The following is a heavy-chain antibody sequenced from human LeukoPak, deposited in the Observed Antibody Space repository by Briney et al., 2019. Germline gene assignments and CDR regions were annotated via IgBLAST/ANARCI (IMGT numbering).Heavy chain of an antibody. CDR3: ATAIAVAHHDASDI. CDR1: GYTLTELS. J-gene: IGHJ3*02. Sequence: ASVKVSCKVSGYTLTELSMHWVRQAPGKGLEWMGGFDPEDGETIYAQKFQGRVTMTEDTSTDTAYMELSSLRSEDTAVYYCATAIAVAHHDASDIWGQGTMVTVSS. V-gene: IGHV1-24*01. CDR2: FDPEDGET. D-gene: IGHD6-19*01.